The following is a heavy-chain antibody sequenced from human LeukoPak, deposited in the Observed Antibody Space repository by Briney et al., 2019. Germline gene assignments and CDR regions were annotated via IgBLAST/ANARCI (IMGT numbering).Heavy chain of an antibody. CDR2: IKQDGSEK. Sequence: GGSLRLSCAASGFTFSSYWMSWVRQAPGKGLEWVANIKQDGSEKYYVDSVKGRFTISRDNAKNSLYLQMDSLRSEDTAVYYCARDITSEYFQHWGQGTLVTVSS. CDR1: GFTFSSYW. J-gene: IGHJ1*01. D-gene: IGHD3-10*01. V-gene: IGHV3-7*01. CDR3: ARDITSEYFQH.